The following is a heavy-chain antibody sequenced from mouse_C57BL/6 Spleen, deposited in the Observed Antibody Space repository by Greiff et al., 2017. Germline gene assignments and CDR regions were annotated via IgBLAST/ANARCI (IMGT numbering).Heavy chain of an antibody. V-gene: IGHV5-4*01. CDR2: ISDGGSYT. CDR3: ARDERWLLAY. Sequence: EVKLMESGGGLVKPGGSLKLSCAASGFTFSSYAMSWVRQTPEKRLEWVATISDGGSYTYYPDNVKGRFTISRDNAKNNLYLQMSHLKSEDTAMXYCARDERWLLAYWGQGTLVTVSA. J-gene: IGHJ3*01. D-gene: IGHD2-3*01. CDR1: GFTFSSYA.